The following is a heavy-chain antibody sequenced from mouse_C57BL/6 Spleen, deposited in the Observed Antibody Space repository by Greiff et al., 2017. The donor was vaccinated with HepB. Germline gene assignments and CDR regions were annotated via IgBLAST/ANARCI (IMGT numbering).Heavy chain of an antibody. CDR3: ARGLRRGGYFDY. CDR2: IDPSDSET. CDR1: GYTFTSYW. D-gene: IGHD2-2*01. V-gene: IGHV1-52*01. Sequence: QVQLQQPGAELVRPGSSVKLSCKASGYTFTSYWMHWVKQRPIQGLEWIGNIDPSDSETHYNQKFKDKATLTVDKSSSTAYMQLSSLTSEDSAVYYCARGLRRGGYFDYWGQGTTLTVSS. J-gene: IGHJ2*01.